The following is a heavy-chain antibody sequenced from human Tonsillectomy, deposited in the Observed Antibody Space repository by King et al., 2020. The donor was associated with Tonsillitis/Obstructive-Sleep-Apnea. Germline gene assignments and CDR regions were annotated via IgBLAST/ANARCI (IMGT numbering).Heavy chain of an antibody. J-gene: IGHJ4*02. V-gene: IGHV2-5*02. D-gene: IGHD1-14*01. CDR1: GFSLSTSGVG. CDR2: IYWDDAK. CDR3: AHRRDHKRAFDY. Sequence: TLTESGPTLVKPTQTLTLTCTFSGFSLSTSGVGVGWIRQPPGKALEWLALIYWDDAKRYSPSLKNRLTITKDTSKNQVVLTMTNMDPVDTAAYYCAHRRDHKRAFDYWGQGALVTVSS.